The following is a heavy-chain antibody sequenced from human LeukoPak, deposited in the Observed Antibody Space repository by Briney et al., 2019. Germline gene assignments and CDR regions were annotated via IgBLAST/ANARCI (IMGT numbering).Heavy chain of an antibody. CDR1: RFTFNNFG. CDR2: ISSDRRNI. J-gene: IGHJ4*02. Sequence: PGGSLRLSCAASRFTFNNFGMKWVRQAPGKGLEWLSYISSDRRNIHYADSVKGRFTISRDNVENSLYLQMNSLTAEDTAVYYCARDLNWACDYWGQGTLVTVSS. D-gene: IGHD7-27*01. V-gene: IGHV3-48*01. CDR3: ARDLNWACDY.